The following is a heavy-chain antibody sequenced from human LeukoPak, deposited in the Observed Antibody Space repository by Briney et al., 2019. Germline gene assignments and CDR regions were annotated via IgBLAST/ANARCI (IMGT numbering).Heavy chain of an antibody. V-gene: IGHV1-18*01. CDR2: ISAYDGNT. CDR3: ARVSPRPQWLGFPSPYYFDY. Sequence: ASVKVSCKASGYTFTSYGISWVRQAPGQGLEWMGWISAYDGNTNYAQKLQGRVTMTTDTSTSTAYMELRSLRSDDTAVYYCARVSPRPQWLGFPSPYYFDYWGQGTLVTVSS. CDR1: GYTFTSYG. J-gene: IGHJ4*02. D-gene: IGHD6-19*01.